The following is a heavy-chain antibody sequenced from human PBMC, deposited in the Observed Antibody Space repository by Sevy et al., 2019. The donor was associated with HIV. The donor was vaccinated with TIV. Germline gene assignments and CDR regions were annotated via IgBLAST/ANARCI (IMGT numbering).Heavy chain of an antibody. V-gene: IGHV3-21*01. Sequence: GGSLRLSCAASGFTFSSYSMNWVRQAPGKGLEWVSSMSSSSSYIYCADSVKGRFTISRDNAKNSLYLQMTSLRAEDTAVYYCARDGLGYYGSGGQDYWGQGTLVTVSS. CDR3: ARDGLGYYGSGGQDY. CDR2: MSSSSSYI. CDR1: GFTFSSYS. J-gene: IGHJ4*02. D-gene: IGHD3-10*01.